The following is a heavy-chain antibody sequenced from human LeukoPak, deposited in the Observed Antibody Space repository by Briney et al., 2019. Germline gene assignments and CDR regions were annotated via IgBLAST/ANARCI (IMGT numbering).Heavy chain of an antibody. J-gene: IGHJ4*02. CDR2: INPSGGST. CDR3: ARRGCSSTSCPYAY. D-gene: IGHD2-2*01. V-gene: IGHV1-46*01. CDR1: GYISISYY. Sequence: ASVKVSCKASGYISISYYMHWVRQDPGQKVQWMGIINPSGGSTSYAQKFQGRVTMTRDMSTSTVYMELSSLRSEDAAVYYCARRGCSSTSCPYAYWGQGTLVTVSS.